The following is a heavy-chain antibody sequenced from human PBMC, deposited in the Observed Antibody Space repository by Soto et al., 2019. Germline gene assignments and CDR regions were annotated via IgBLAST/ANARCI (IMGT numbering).Heavy chain of an antibody. J-gene: IGHJ4*02. CDR2: MSYDGRNQ. CDR3: AKGGWYTSSSRSDC. CDR1: GFTLSGVD. Sequence: QVQLVESGGGVVQPGTSLRLSCSASGFTLSGVDMHWVRQAPGKGLEWVAVMSYDGRNQYYADSVKGRFTVSRDSSKSTLSLQMNSLRTEDAAVYYCAKGGWYTSSSRSDCWGQGTLVTVSS. D-gene: IGHD6-6*01. V-gene: IGHV3-30*18.